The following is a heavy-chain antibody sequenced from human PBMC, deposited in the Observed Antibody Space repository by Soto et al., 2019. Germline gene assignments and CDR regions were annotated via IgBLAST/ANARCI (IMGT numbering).Heavy chain of an antibody. J-gene: IGHJ6*02. CDR2: IVIGSGNT. V-gene: IGHV1-58*01. D-gene: IGHD3-22*01. CDR3: AATSFYYYDSTDHYYYGMDV. CDR1: GFTFTSSA. Sequence: SVKVSCKASGFTFTSSAVQWVRQARGQRLERIGWIVIGSGNTNYAQKFQERVTITRDMSTSTAYMELSSLRSEDTAVYYCAATSFYYYDSTDHYYYGMDVWGQGTTVTVSS.